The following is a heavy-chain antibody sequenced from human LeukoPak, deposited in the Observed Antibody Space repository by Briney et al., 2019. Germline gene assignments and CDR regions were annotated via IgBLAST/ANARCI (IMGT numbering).Heavy chain of an antibody. CDR2: INSDGSST. D-gene: IGHD3-10*01. CDR1: GFTFSSYW. J-gene: IGHJ6*02. V-gene: IGHV3-74*01. CDR3: ARLDYYGSGSYFPLCYYYYGMDV. Sequence: GGSLRLSCAASGFTFSSYWMHWVRQAPGKGLVWVSRINSDGSSTSYADSVKGRFTISRDNAKNTLYLQMNSLRAEDTAAYYCARLDYYGSGSYFPLCYYYYGMDVWGQGTTVTVSS.